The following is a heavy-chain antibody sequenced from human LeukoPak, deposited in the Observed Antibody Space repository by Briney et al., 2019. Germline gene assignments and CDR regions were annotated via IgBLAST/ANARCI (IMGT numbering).Heavy chain of an antibody. V-gene: IGHV3-30-3*02. CDR1: GFTFSSYA. J-gene: IGHJ4*02. D-gene: IGHD3-3*01. CDR3: AKPPMYYDFWSGYFDY. CDR2: ISYDGSNK. Sequence: GGSLRLSCAASGFTFSSYAMHWVRQAPGKGLEWVAVISYDGSNKYYADSVKGRFTISRDNSKNTLYLQMNSLRAEDTAVYYCAKPPMYYDFWSGYFDYWGQGTLVTVSS.